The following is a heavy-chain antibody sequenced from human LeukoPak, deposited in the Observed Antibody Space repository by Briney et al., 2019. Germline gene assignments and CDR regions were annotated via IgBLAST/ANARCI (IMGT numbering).Heavy chain of an antibody. D-gene: IGHD6-13*01. Sequence: GASVKVSCKASGGTFSSYAISWVRQAPGQGLEWMGGIIPIFGTANYAQKFQGRVTITADESTSTAYMELSSLRSEDTAVYYCARDGYSSSWYGDWFDPWGQGTLVTVSS. V-gene: IGHV1-69*13. CDR1: GGTFSSYA. CDR3: ARDGYSSSWYGDWFDP. CDR2: IIPIFGTA. J-gene: IGHJ5*02.